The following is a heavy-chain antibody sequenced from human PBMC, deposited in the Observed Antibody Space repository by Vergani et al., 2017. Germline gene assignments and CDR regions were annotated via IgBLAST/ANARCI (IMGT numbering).Heavy chain of an antibody. CDR2: ISGSGGST. V-gene: IGHV3-23*04. D-gene: IGHD6-13*01. Sequence: VQLVESGGGVVQPGTSLRLSCVVSGFALNRHAMYWVRQAPGKGLEWVSAISGSGGSTYYADSVKGRFTISRDNSKNTLYLQMNSLRAEDTAVYYCAKALGSYYFDYWGQGTLVTVSS. J-gene: IGHJ4*02. CDR1: GFALNRHA. CDR3: AKALGSYYFDY.